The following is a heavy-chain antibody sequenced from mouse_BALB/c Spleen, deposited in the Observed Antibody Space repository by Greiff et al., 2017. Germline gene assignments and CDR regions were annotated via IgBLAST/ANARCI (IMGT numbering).Heavy chain of an antibody. CDR1: GFTFSSFG. V-gene: IGHV5-17*02. CDR3: ARSRDYYGNVYWYFDV. D-gene: IGHD2-1*01. CDR2: ISSGSSTI. Sequence: EVKLLESGGGLVQPGGSRKLSCAASGFTFSSFGMHWVRQAPEKGLEWVAYISSGSSTIYYADTVKGRFTISRDNPKNTLFLQMTSLRSEDTAMYYCARSRDYYGNVYWYFDVWGAGTTVTVSA. J-gene: IGHJ1*01.